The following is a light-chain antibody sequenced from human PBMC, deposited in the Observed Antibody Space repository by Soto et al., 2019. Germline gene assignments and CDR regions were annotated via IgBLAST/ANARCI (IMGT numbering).Light chain of an antibody. Sequence: QSALTQPRSVSGSPGQSVTISCTGTSSDVGGYNYVSWYQQHPGKAPKLMIYDVSKRPSGVPDRCSGSKSGNTASLTISGLQGEDEAYYCRCSYASSYTHVVFGGGTKLTVL. V-gene: IGLV2-11*01. CDR3: CSYASSYTHVV. CDR1: SSDVGGYNY. J-gene: IGLJ2*01. CDR2: DVS.